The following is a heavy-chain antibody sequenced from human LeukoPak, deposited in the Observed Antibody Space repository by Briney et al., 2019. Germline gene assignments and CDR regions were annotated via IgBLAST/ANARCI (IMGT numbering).Heavy chain of an antibody. Sequence: PSQTPSLTCTVSGGSFSSGSYYWSWIRQPAGKGLEWIGRIYTSGSTNYNPSLKSRVTISVDTSKNQFSLKLTSVTAADTAVYYCARGRIAAATAFDYWGRGTLVTVSS. V-gene: IGHV4-61*02. J-gene: IGHJ4*02. D-gene: IGHD6-13*01. CDR1: GGSFSSGSYY. CDR2: IYTSGST. CDR3: ARGRIAAATAFDY.